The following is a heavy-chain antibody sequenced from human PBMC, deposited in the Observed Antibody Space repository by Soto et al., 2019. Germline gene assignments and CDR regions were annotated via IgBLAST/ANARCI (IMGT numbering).Heavy chain of an antibody. CDR2: IFSIGST. CDR1: GGSISSYY. D-gene: IGHD5-12*01. V-gene: IGHV4-59*08. Sequence: PSETLSLTCTVSGGSISSYYWSWIRQPPGKGLEWIGYIFSIGSTNYNPSLKSRVTISVDTSKNQFSLKLSSVTAADTAVYYCARQGRGYDTFYFDYWGQGTLVTVSS. J-gene: IGHJ4*02. CDR3: ARQGRGYDTFYFDY.